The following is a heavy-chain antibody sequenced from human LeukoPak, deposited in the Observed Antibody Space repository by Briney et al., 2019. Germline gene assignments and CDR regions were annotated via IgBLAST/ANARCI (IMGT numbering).Heavy chain of an antibody. CDR1: GGSISSYY. D-gene: IGHD1-26*01. CDR3: ARVGARYYFGY. Sequence: SETLSLTCTVSGGSISSYYWSWIRQPPGKGLEWIGYIYYSGSTNYNPSLKSRVTISVDTSKNQFSLKLSSVTAADTAVYYCARVGARYYFGYWGQGTLVTVSS. J-gene: IGHJ4*02. V-gene: IGHV4-59*01. CDR2: IYYSGST.